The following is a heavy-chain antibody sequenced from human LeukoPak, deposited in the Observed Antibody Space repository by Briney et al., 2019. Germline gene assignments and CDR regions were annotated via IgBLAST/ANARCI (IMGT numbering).Heavy chain of an antibody. CDR2: IYPGDSDT. CDR1: GYSFTSYW. J-gene: IGHJ3*02. CDR3: ARLANDAFDI. Sequence: GESLKISFKGSGYSFTSYWIGWVRQMPGKGLECMGIIYPGDSDTRYSPSFQGQVTISADKSINTAYLQWSSLKASDTAMYYCARLANDAFDIWGPGAMVIVSS. V-gene: IGHV5-51*01.